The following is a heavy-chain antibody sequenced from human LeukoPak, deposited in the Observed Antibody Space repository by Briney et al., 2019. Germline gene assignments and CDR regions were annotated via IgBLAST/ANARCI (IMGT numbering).Heavy chain of an antibody. Sequence: GGPVKVCCKASGGTFSSYAISWVRQAPGQGLEWMGRIIPILGIANYAQKFQGRVTITADKSTSTAYMELSSLRSEDTAVYYCARDCGYSYGTWGYYYYYYGMDVWGQGTTVTVSS. CDR3: ARDCGYSYGTWGYYYYYYGMDV. D-gene: IGHD5-18*01. CDR2: IIPILGIA. CDR1: GGTFSSYA. J-gene: IGHJ6*02. V-gene: IGHV1-69*04.